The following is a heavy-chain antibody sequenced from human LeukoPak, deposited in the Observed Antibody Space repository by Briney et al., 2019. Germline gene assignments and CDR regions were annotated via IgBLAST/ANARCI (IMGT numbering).Heavy chain of an antibody. CDR3: AKDTGPAAGITADY. CDR1: GFTFSNYA. CDR2: IRGSDDST. V-gene: IGHV3-23*01. J-gene: IGHJ4*02. Sequence: GGSLRLSCGASGFTFSNYAMHWVRQAPGKGLEWVSTIRGSDDSTYYADSVKGRFTISRDNSKNTLYLQMNSLRAEDTAIYYCAKDTGPAAGITADYWGQGTLVTVSS. D-gene: IGHD6-13*01.